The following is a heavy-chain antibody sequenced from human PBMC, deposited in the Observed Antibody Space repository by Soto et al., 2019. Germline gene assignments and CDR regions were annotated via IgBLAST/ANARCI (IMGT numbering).Heavy chain of an antibody. V-gene: IGHV1-2*04. CDR2: INPNSGGT. CDR1: GYTFTGYY. J-gene: IGHJ6*02. Sequence: ASVKVSCKASGYTFTGYYMHWVRQAPGQGLEWMGWINPNSGGTNYAQKFQGWVTMTRETSISTAYMELSRLRSDDTAVYYCAREAVSGYYSDYYYYGMDVWGQGTTVTVSS. CDR3: AREAVSGYYSDYYYYGMDV. D-gene: IGHD5-12*01.